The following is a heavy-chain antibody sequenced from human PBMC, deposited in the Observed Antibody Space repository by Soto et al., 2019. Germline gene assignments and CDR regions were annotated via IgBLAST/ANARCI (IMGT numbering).Heavy chain of an antibody. D-gene: IGHD5-18*01. CDR3: ARTDTAMSP. V-gene: IGHV4-59*01. CDR2: IYYSGST. CDR1: GGSISSYY. Sequence: SDTLSLTCTVSGGSISSYYWSWIRQPPGKGLEWIGYIYYSGSTNYSPSLKSRVTISVDTSKNQFSLKLSSVTAADTAVYYCARTDTAMSPWGHGTLVTVSS. J-gene: IGHJ5*02.